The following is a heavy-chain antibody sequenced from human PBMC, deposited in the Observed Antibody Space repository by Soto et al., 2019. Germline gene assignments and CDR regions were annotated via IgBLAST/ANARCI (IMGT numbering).Heavy chain of an antibody. CDR3: ARTVLGPDLLADSFVDYYYYMDV. CDR1: CGSISNFY. CDR2: VYYTGST. Sequence: SETLSLTYTVACGSISNFYWSWIRQPPGKGLEWIGYVYYTGSTSYNPSLKRRVTFSADSSRGQFSLRLNSVTAADTAVYYCARTVLGPDLLADSFVDYYYYMDVWGKGTTVTVSS. V-gene: IGHV4-59*08. D-gene: IGHD3-9*01. J-gene: IGHJ6*03.